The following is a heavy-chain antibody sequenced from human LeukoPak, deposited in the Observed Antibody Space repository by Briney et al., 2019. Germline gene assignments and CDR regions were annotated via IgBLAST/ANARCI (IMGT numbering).Heavy chain of an antibody. CDR1: VYSFTVYY. D-gene: IGHD4-17*01. CDR2: INPNSDGT. J-gene: IGHJ4*02. Sequence: GASVKVSCKASVYSFTVYYMHWVRQAPGQGVECMGWINPNSDGTNYTEKFLGRVPMNRDTSISTAYMEPSRLRSDDTAVYYCASLYGDYVASDYWGQGTLVTVSS. CDR3: ASLYGDYVASDY. V-gene: IGHV1-2*02.